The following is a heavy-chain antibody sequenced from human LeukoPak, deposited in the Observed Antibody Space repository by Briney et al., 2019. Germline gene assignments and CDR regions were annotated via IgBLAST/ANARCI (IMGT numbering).Heavy chain of an antibody. J-gene: IGHJ4*02. V-gene: IGHV4-59*01. CDR2: IYYSGST. D-gene: IGHD4-17*01. Sequence: SETLSLTCTVSGGSISSYYWSWIRQPPGKGLGWIGYIYYSGSTNYNPSLKSRVTISVDTSKNQFSLKLSSVTAADTAVYYCARDQGTSGDYGGLDYWGQGTLVTVSS. CDR3: ARDQGTSGDYGGLDY. CDR1: GGSISSYY.